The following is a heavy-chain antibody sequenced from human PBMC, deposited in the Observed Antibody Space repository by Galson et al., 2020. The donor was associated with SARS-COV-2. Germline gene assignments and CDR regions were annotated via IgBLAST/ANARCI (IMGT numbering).Heavy chain of an antibody. D-gene: IGHD6-19*01. CDR1: GVNFSDHN. CDR3: AMYRSGFYNDF. J-gene: IGHJ4*02. CDR2: IRNKASGYTT. Sequence: GRSLRLSCAVSGVNFSDHNMDWVRQAPGKGLEWVGRIRNKASGYTTEYAASVKGRFTISRDESQNSLYLQMNSLQTEDTAIYYCAMYRSGFYNDFWGQGTLFTVSS. V-gene: IGHV3-72*01.